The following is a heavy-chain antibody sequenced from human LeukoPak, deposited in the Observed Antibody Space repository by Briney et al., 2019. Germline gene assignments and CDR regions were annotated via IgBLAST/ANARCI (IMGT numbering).Heavy chain of an antibody. D-gene: IGHD3-22*01. CDR2: IYGSGIT. CDR3: ARLKFYDSTGYSPGYYMDV. V-gene: IGHV4-4*07. Sequence: PSETLSLTCTVSGGSIISNYWSWIRQSAGTGLEWIGRIYGSGITDYDPSLKSRVTMSLDTSRKQFSLRLTSVTAADTAVYYCARLKFYDSTGYSPGYYMDVWGKGTTVSVFS. J-gene: IGHJ6*03. CDR1: GGSIISNY.